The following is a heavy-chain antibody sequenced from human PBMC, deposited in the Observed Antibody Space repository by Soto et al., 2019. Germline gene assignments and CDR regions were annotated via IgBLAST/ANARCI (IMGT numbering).Heavy chain of an antibody. CDR2: IDPSDSYT. V-gene: IGHV5-10-1*01. CDR3: ARDPMVRGSHYYYYGMDV. Sequence: GESLKISCQASGYSFTSYWISWVRQMPGKGLEWMGRIDPSDSYTNYSPSFQGHVTISADKSISTAYLQWSSLKASDTAMYYCARDPMVRGSHYYYYGMDVWGQGTTVTVSS. J-gene: IGHJ6*02. CDR1: GYSFTSYW. D-gene: IGHD3-10*01.